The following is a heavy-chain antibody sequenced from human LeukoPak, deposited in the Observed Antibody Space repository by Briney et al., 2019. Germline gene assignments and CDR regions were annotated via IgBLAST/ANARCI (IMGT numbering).Heavy chain of an antibody. V-gene: IGHV4-30-2*01. CDR1: GGSISSGGYS. CDR2: IYHSGST. J-gene: IGHJ4*02. D-gene: IGHD3-22*01. CDR3: ARHRRDSIGYYSFDS. Sequence: PSETLSLTCAVSGGSISSGGYSWSWIRQPPGKGLEWIGYIYHSGSTYYNPSLKSRVTISVDRSKNQFSLKLSSVTAADTAVYYCARHRRDSIGYYSFDSWGQGTLVTVSS.